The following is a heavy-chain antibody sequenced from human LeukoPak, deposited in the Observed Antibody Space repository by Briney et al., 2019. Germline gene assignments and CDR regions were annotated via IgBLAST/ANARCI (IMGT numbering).Heavy chain of an antibody. Sequence: SSVKVSCKSSGCTFSSCAISWVRQPPAQGLEWMGGIIPFYGTANYPHKFQGRVTIAADESTSTAYMELSSLRSEDTAMYYCAGGHAMVRGVYYYYCGMGVWGQGTTVTVSS. V-gene: IGHV1-69*13. CDR1: GCTFSSCA. CDR2: IIPFYGTA. J-gene: IGHJ6*02. D-gene: IGHD3-10*01. CDR3: AGGHAMVRGVYYYYCGMGV.